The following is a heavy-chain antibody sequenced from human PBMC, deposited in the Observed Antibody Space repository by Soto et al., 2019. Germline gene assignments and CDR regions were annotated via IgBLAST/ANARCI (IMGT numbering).Heavy chain of an antibody. CDR2: IYAGDSDT. J-gene: IGHJ4*02. CDR1: VYSFTSYW. V-gene: IGHV5-51*03. CDR3: ATGRVVVPAANFY. D-gene: IGHD2-2*01. Sequence: EGQLVQSGAEVKNPGSLLKISYKGSVYSFTSYWIGWVRQMPGKGLEGMWIIYAGDSDTRYSPSFQGQVTISADKSISTAYLQWSSLKASDTAMYYCATGRVVVPAANFYLGQGTLVTVSS.